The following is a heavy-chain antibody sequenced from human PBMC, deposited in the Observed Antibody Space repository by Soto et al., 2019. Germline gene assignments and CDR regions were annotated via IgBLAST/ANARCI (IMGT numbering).Heavy chain of an antibody. Sequence: GGSLRLSCAASGFTFSSYWMSWVRQAPGKGLEWVANIKQDGSEKYYVDSVKGRFTISRDNAKNSLYLQMNSLRAEDTAVYYCARDFEYSSSSSSYYYYMDVWGKGTTVTVSS. D-gene: IGHD6-6*01. CDR3: ARDFEYSSSSSSYYYYMDV. J-gene: IGHJ6*03. V-gene: IGHV3-7*01. CDR1: GFTFSSYW. CDR2: IKQDGSEK.